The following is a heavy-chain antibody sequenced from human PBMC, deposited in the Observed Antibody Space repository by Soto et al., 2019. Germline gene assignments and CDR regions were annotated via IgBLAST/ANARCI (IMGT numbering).Heavy chain of an antibody. D-gene: IGHD3-10*01. J-gene: IGHJ3*02. CDR3: ARDIHDGSGSYWFDI. CDR2: IIPIFGTA. V-gene: IGHV1-69*06. Sequence: SVKVSCKASGGTFSSYAISWVRQAPGQGLEWMGGIIPIFGTANYAQKFQGRVTITADKSTSTAYMELSSLRSEDTAVYYCARDIHDGSGSYWFDIWGQGTMVTVSS. CDR1: GGTFSSYA.